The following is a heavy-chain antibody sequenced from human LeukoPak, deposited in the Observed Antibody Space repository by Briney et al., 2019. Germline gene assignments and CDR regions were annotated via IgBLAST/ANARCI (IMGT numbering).Heavy chain of an antibody. J-gene: IGHJ6*02. Sequence: GGSLRLSCAASGFTFDDYAMHWVRQAPGKGLEWVSGISWNSGSIGYADSAKGRFTISRDNAKNSLYLQMNSLRAEDTALYYCAKGRMDYYYGMDVWGQGTTVTVSS. CDR2: ISWNSGSI. V-gene: IGHV3-9*01. CDR1: GFTFDDYA. D-gene: IGHD2-8*01. CDR3: AKGRMDYYYGMDV.